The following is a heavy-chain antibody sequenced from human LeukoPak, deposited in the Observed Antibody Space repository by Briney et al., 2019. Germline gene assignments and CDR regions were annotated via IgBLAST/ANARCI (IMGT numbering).Heavy chain of an antibody. CDR3: ARDGNAFDI. CDR2: IYYSGST. Sequence: SETLSLTCTVSGGSISSYYWSWIRQPPGKGLEWIGYIYYSGSTNHNPSLKSRVTISVDTSKNQFSLKLSSVTAADTAVYYCARDGNAFDIWGQGTMVTVSS. J-gene: IGHJ3*02. V-gene: IGHV4-59*01. CDR1: GGSISSYY.